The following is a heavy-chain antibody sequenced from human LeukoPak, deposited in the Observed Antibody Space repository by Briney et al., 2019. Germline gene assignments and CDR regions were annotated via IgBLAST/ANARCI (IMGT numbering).Heavy chain of an antibody. J-gene: IGHJ6*03. V-gene: IGHV4-30-2*01. CDR3: ARGSNSGYDSRGPLYYYYYYMDV. D-gene: IGHD5-12*01. CDR1: GGSISSGGYY. CDR2: IYHSGST. Sequence: PSETLSLTCTVSGGSISSGGYYWSWIRQPPGKGLEWIGYIYHSGSTYYNPSLKSRVTISVDRSKNQFSLKLSSVTAADTAVYYCARGSNSGYDSRGPLYYYYYYMDVWGKGTTITVSS.